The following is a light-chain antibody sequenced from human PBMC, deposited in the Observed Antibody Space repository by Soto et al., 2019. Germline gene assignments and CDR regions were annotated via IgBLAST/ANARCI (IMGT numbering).Light chain of an antibody. V-gene: IGLV2-23*01. Sequence: QSVLTQPASVSGSPGQSITISCTGTSSDVGSYNLVSWYQQLPGKAPKLMIYEGSKRPSGVSNRFSGSKSGNTASLTISGLQAEDEADYYCYSYAHSNTFVFGTGTKVTVL. CDR3: YSYAHSNTFV. CDR1: SSDVGSYNL. CDR2: EGS. J-gene: IGLJ1*01.